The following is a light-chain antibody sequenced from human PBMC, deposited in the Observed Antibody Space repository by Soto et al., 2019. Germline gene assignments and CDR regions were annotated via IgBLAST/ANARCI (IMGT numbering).Light chain of an antibody. CDR3: LHNFSFPRT. J-gene: IGKJ1*01. V-gene: IGKV1-12*01. Sequence: DIQMTQSPSSVSASVGDRVTITCRASQGIGDRLAWYQQRPGKVPQLVVYFASTLPSGVPSRYSASGSGAEFILTSNPLQAEDFATYYCLHNFSFPRTFRQGTKVEVK. CDR2: FAS. CDR1: QGIGDR.